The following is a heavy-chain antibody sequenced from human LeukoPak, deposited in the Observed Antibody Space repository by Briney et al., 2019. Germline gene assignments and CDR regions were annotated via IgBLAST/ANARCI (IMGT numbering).Heavy chain of an antibody. CDR2: IYHSGST. V-gene: IGHV4-30-2*01. D-gene: IGHD3-16*01. Sequence: PSQTLSLTCAVSGGSISSGGYSWSWIRQPPGKGPEWIGYIYHSGSTYYNPSLKSRVTISVDTSKNQFSLKLSSVTAADTAVYYCARLWGPGDFDYWGQGTLVTVSS. CDR1: GGSISSGGYS. CDR3: ARLWGPGDFDY. J-gene: IGHJ4*02.